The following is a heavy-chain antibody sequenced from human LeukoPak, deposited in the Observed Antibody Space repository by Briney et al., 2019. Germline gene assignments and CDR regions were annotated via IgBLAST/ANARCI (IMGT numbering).Heavy chain of an antibody. V-gene: IGHV4-31*03. CDR1: GXSISSGGYY. CDR3: ARDYDAHFDY. CDR2: IYYSGST. J-gene: IGHJ4*02. Sequence: PSETLSLTCTVSGXSISSGGYYWSWIRQHPGKGLEWIGYIYYSGSTYYNPSLKSRVTISVDTSKNQFSLKLSSVTAADTAVYYCARDYDAHFDYWGQGTLVTVSS. D-gene: IGHD5-12*01.